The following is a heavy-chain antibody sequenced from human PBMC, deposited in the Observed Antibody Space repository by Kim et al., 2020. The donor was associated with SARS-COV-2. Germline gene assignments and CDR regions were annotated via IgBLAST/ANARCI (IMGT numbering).Heavy chain of an antibody. V-gene: IGHV3-48*03. CDR3: ARDPPPLRDGYNLGWFRRVSQGHYYGMDV. CDR2: ISSSGSTI. CDR1: GFTFSSYE. J-gene: IGHJ6*02. Sequence: GGSLRLSCAASGFTFSSYEMNWVRQAPGKGLEWVSYISSSGSTIYYADSVKGRFTISRDNAKNSLYLQMNSLRAEDTAVYYCARDPPPLRDGYNLGWFRRVSQGHYYGMDVWGQGTTVTVSS. D-gene: IGHD5-12*01.